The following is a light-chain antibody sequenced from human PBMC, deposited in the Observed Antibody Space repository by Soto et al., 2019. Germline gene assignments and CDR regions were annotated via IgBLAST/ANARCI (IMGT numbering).Light chain of an antibody. Sequence: EIVLTQSPCTLSVSPGERATLSCRASQSVGSSYLAWYQQKPGQAPRLLIYGASSRATGIPDRFSGSGSGTEFNITTTRLETEDFAGYCFQLYGLSITFGVWTRME. J-gene: IGKJ5*01. V-gene: IGKV3-20*01. CDR3: QLYGLSIT. CDR1: QSVGSSY. CDR2: GAS.